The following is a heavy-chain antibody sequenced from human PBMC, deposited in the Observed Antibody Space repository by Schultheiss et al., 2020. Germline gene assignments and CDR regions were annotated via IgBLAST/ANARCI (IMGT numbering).Heavy chain of an antibody. V-gene: IGHV1-3*01. D-gene: IGHD5-18*01. J-gene: IGHJ5*02. CDR2: ITPFNCNT. CDR3: VQGGYSYGPGPGLS. Sequence: ASVKVSCKASGYTFTSYAMHWVRQAPGQALEWMGWITPFNCNTNHAEKLQGRVTSTRDRPKRTACMKLSSLRAEDTAVYYCVQGGYSYGPGPGLSWGQGTLVTVSS. CDR1: GYTFTSYA.